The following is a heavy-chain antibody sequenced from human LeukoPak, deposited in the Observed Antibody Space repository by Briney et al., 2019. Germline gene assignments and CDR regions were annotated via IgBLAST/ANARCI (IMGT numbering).Heavy chain of an antibody. Sequence: PGGSLRLSCAASGFTFDDYGMSWVRQAPGKGLEWVSGINWNGGSTGYADSVKGRFTISRDNAKNSLYLQMNSLRAEGTALYYCARVMTTVTAYYYYYMDVWGKGTTVTVSS. CDR2: INWNGGST. D-gene: IGHD4-17*01. CDR1: GFTFDDYG. J-gene: IGHJ6*03. CDR3: ARVMTTVTAYYYYYMDV. V-gene: IGHV3-20*04.